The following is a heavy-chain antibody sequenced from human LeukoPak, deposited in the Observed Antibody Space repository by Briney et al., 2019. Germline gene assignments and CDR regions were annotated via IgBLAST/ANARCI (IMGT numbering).Heavy chain of an antibody. V-gene: IGHV3-43*02. J-gene: IGHJ3*02. CDR1: GFTFSSYA. CDR2: ISGDGGST. CDR3: AKDIGATEVSESFDI. Sequence: GGSLRLSCAASGFTFSSYAMSWVRQAPGKGLEWVSLISGDGGSTYYADSVKGRFTISRDNSKNSLYLQMNSLRTEDTALYYCAKDIGATEVSESFDIWGQGTMVTVSS. D-gene: IGHD4-11*01.